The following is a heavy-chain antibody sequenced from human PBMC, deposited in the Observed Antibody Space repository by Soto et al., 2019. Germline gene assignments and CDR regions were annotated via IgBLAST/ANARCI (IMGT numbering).Heavy chain of an antibody. CDR1: GLTFTKYA. CDR3: AKRSGFDSGLFDY. D-gene: IGHD5-12*01. CDR2: ISGSGSAT. J-gene: IGHJ4*02. Sequence: EVQLLESGGGLVQPGGSLRLSCAVSGLTFTKYAMSWVRQAPGKGLEWVSAISGSGSATHYADSVKGRFTISRDNFKKTVSLQMNSLRVEDTARYFCAKRSGFDSGLFDYWGQGTLVTVSS. V-gene: IGHV3-23*01.